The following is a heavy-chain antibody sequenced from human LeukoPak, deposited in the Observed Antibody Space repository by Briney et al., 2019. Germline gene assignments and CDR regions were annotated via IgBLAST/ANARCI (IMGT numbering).Heavy chain of an antibody. CDR2: IGTTGDT. V-gene: IGHV3-13*04. Sequence: GGSLTLSCAASGLTFSGYDMLWVRQATGKGLEWVSGIGTTGDTYYAGSVKGRFTISRENARNSLYLQMNSLIAGDTAVYYCARSTIAVAYGMDVWGQGTTVTVSS. J-gene: IGHJ6*02. CDR3: ARSTIAVAYGMDV. D-gene: IGHD6-19*01. CDR1: GLTFSGYD.